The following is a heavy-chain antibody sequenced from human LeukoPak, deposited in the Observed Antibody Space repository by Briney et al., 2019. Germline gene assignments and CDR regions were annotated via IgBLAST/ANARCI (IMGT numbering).Heavy chain of an antibody. CDR1: GFTFSSFE. J-gene: IGHJ5*02. CDR3: ARWYYDSSGYRIDP. Sequence: GGSLRLSCAASGFTFSSFEMNWVRQAPGKGLEWVSSISSSSSYIYYADSVKGRFTISRDNAKNSLYLQMNSLRAEDTAVYYCARWYYDSSGYRIDPWGQGTLVTVSS. CDR2: ISSSSSYI. D-gene: IGHD3-22*01. V-gene: IGHV3-21*01.